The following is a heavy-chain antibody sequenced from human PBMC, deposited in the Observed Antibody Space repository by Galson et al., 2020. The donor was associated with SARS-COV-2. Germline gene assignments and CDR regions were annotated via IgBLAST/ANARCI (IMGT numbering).Heavy chain of an antibody. Sequence: GESLKISCAASGFTFSSYAMHWVRQAPGKGLEWVAVISYDGSNKYYADSVKGRFTISRDNSKNTLYLQMNSLRAEDTAVYYCARDGSYYYDNSGYSDFDYGGQGTLVTVCS. CDR1: GFTFSSYA. J-gene: IGHJ4*02. V-gene: IGHV3-30*04. CDR3: ARDGSYYYDNSGYSDFDY. D-gene: IGHD3-22*01. CDR2: ISYDGSNK.